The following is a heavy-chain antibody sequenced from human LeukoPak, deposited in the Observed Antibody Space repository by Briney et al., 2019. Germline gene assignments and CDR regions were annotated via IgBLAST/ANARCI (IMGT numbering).Heavy chain of an antibody. V-gene: IGHV4-59*01. D-gene: IGHD3-16*02. CDR1: GGSISSYY. Sequence: SETLSLTCTVSGGSISSYYWSWIRQPPGKGLEWIGYIYYSGSTNYNPSLKSRVTISVDTSKNQFSLKLGSVTAADTAVYYCARVTYDYVWGSYRNRFDPWGQGTLVTVSS. J-gene: IGHJ5*02. CDR3: ARVTYDYVWGSYRNRFDP. CDR2: IYYSGST.